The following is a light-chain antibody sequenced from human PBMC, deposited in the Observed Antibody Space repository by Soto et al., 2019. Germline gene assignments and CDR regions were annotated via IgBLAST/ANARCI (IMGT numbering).Light chain of an antibody. CDR3: CSNAGNVVV. Sequence: QSVLTQPPSVSGSPGQSVTISCTGTSSDVGGYNYVAWYQQHPGKAPKIMIYDVTERPSGVPDRFSGSKSGNTASLTISGLQAEDEADYYCCSNAGNVVVFGTGTKLTVL. CDR2: DVT. V-gene: IGLV2-11*01. J-gene: IGLJ1*01. CDR1: SSDVGGYNY.